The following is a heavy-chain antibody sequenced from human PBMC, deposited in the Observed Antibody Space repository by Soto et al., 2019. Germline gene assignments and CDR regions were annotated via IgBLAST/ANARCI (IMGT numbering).Heavy chain of an antibody. V-gene: IGHV4-31*03. CDR3: ARLSFWSGYSPRPFDY. CDR2: IYYSGST. D-gene: IGHD3-3*01. J-gene: IGHJ4*02. CDR1: GGSISSGGYY. Sequence: PSESLSRTCTVSGGSISSGGYYWSWIRLHPGKGLEWIGYIYYSGSTYYNPSLKSRVTISVDTSKNQFSLRLSSVTAADTAVYYCARLSFWSGYSPRPFDYWGQGTLVTVSS.